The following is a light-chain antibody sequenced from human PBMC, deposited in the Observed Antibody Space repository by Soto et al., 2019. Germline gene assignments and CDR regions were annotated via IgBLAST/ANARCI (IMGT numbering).Light chain of an antibody. CDR3: QQYDNFPPT. CDR2: DAS. V-gene: IGKV1-33*01. Sequence: DIQMTQSPSSLSVSVGDRVTITCQASQDINNYLNWYQHKPGKAPKLLIYDASNLETGVPSTFSGSGSGTDFTFTISSLQPEDIATYYCQQYDNFPPTFGQGTKLEI. J-gene: IGKJ2*01. CDR1: QDINNY.